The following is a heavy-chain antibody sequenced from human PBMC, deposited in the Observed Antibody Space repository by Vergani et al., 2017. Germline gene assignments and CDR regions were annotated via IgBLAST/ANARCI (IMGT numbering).Heavy chain of an antibody. V-gene: IGHV3-11*06. Sequence: QVQLVESGGGLVKPGGSLRLSCAASGFTFSDYYMSWIRQAPGKGLEWVSYISSSSSYTNYADSVKGRFTISRDNAKNSLYLQMNSLRAEDTAVYYCARESQGGSGSYSPYYGMDVWGQGTTVTVSS. CDR2: ISSSSSYT. D-gene: IGHD3-10*01. CDR3: ARESQGGSGSYSPYYGMDV. CDR1: GFTFSDYY. J-gene: IGHJ6*02.